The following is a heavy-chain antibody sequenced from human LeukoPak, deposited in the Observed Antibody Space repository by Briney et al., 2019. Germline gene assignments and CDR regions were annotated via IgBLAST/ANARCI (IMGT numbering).Heavy chain of an antibody. D-gene: IGHD6-6*01. CDR2: VYYIGTT. J-gene: IGHJ5*02. CDR1: GGSVSSGSYY. V-gene: IGHV4-61*03. CDR3: ARNTSSSPWFDP. Sequence: SETLSLTCTVSGGSVSSGSYYWSWIRQPPGKGLEWIGNVYYIGTTTYNSSLETRVTISVDKSKNHFSLILTSVTAADTAIYFCARNTSSSPWFDPWGQGTLVTVSS.